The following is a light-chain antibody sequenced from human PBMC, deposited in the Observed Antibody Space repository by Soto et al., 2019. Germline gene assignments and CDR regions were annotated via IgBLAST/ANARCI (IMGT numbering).Light chain of an antibody. CDR1: HTIASVY. CDR3: QHYYTSLT. CDR2: DTS. Sequence: IVLTQSPASLSLSPGERATLSCGASHTIASVYLAWYQHKPALAPRLLIYDTSIRATGIPDRFTGSGSGTDFTLTSIRLEAEDFEVYYCQHYYTSLTFGGGTKVEIK. J-gene: IGKJ4*01. V-gene: IGKV3D-20*01.